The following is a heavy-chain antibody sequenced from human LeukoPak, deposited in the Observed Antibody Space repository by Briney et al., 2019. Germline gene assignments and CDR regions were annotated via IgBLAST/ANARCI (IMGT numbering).Heavy chain of an antibody. CDR2: IKSKKNGGTT. J-gene: IGHJ4*02. CDR3: TTSGSGWDYFDY. V-gene: IGHV3-15*01. CDR1: GFTFSSYW. D-gene: IGHD6-19*01. Sequence: GGSLRLSCAASGFTFSSYWMNWVRQAPGKGLEWVGHIKSKKNGGTTDFATPVTGRFTISRDDSKNTLYLQMDSLRTEDTAVYYCTTSGSGWDYFDYWGQGTLVTVSS.